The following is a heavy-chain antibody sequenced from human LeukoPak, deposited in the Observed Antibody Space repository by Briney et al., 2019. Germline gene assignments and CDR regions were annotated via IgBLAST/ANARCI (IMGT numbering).Heavy chain of an antibody. Sequence: GGSLRLSCAASGSTFSSYGMHWVRQAPGKGLEWVAVIWYDGSNKYYADSVKGRFTISRDNSKNTLYLQMNSLRAEDTAVYYCAKGGSSFDYWGQGTLVTVSS. J-gene: IGHJ4*02. CDR3: AKGGSSFDY. V-gene: IGHV3-33*06. CDR1: GSTFSSYG. D-gene: IGHD6-13*01. CDR2: IWYDGSNK.